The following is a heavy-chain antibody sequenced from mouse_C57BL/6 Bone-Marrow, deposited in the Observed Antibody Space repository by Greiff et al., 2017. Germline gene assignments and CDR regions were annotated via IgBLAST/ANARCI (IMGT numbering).Heavy chain of an antibody. J-gene: IGHJ4*01. CDR3: ARGDYDDAMDD. CDR2: ISSGSSTI. D-gene: IGHD2-4*01. V-gene: IGHV5-17*01. CDR1: GFTFSDYG. Sequence: EVKLMESGGGLVKPGGSLKLSCAASGFTFSDYGMHWVRQAPEKGLEWVAYISSGSSTIYYADTVKGRFTISRDNAKNTLFLQMTSLRSEDTAMYYCARGDYDDAMDDWGQGISVTVSS.